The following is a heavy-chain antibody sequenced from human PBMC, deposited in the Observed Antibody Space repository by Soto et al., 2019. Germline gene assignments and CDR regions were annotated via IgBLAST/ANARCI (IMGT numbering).Heavy chain of an antibody. Sequence: PGGSLRVSCAASGFTFSSYAMSWVRQAPGKGLEWVSAISGSGGSTYYADSVKGRFTISRDNSKNTLYLQMNSLRAEDTAVYYCAKSPSRRYCSGGSCPLGYFQHWGQGTLVTVSS. CDR2: ISGSGGST. J-gene: IGHJ1*01. D-gene: IGHD2-15*01. CDR3: AKSPSRRYCSGGSCPLGYFQH. CDR1: GFTFSSYA. V-gene: IGHV3-23*01.